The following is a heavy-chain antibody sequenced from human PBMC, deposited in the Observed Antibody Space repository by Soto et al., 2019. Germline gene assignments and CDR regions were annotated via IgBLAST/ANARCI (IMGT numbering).Heavy chain of an antibody. Sequence: SETLSLTCAVYGGSFSGYYWSWIRQPPGKGLEWILEINHSGSTNYNPSLKSRVTISVDTSKNQFSLKLSSVTAADTAVYYCAIIGRAEQTGGDYWGQGTLVTVSS. CDR3: AIIGRAEQTGGDY. D-gene: IGHD1-26*01. CDR1: GGSFSGYY. CDR2: INHSGST. V-gene: IGHV4-34*01. J-gene: IGHJ4*02.